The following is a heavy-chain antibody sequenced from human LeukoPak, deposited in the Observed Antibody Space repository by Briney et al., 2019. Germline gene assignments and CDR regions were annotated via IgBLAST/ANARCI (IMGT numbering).Heavy chain of an antibody. D-gene: IGHD2-15*01. CDR2: MNPNSGNT. J-gene: IGHJ3*02. CDR3: ARGLYDPLKWYDAFDI. V-gene: IGHV1-8*01. Sequence: ASVKVSCKASGNTFTSYDINWVRQATGKGLEWMGWMNPNSGNTGYAQKFQGRVTMTRNTSISTAYMELSSLRSEDTAVYYCARGLYDPLKWYDAFDIWGQGTMVTVSS. CDR1: GNTFTSYD.